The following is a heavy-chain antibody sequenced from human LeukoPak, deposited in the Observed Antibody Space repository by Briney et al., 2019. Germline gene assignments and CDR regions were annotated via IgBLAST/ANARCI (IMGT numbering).Heavy chain of an antibody. CDR2: ISYDGSNK. Sequence: HAGGSLRLSCAASGFTFSNYGIHWVRQAPGKGLEWVAVISYDGSNKYYADSVKGRFTISRDNSKNTLYLQMNSLRAEDTAVYYCARDLDYYDSSGYYYGYYYYGMDVWGQGTTVTVSS. D-gene: IGHD3-22*01. J-gene: IGHJ6*02. CDR1: GFTFSNYG. CDR3: ARDLDYYDSSGYYYGYYYYGMDV. V-gene: IGHV3-30*03.